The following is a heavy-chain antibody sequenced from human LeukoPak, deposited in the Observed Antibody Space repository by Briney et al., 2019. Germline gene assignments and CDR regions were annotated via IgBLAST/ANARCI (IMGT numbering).Heavy chain of an antibody. J-gene: IGHJ6*03. CDR1: GYTFTSYG. CDR3: ARPNGSGSYLKSYYYYMDV. D-gene: IGHD3-10*01. Sequence: SVKVSCKASGYTFTSYGISWVRQAPGQGLEWMGGIIPIFGTTNYAQKFQGRVTITADESTSTAYMELSSLRSEDTAVYYCARPNGSGSYLKSYYYYMDVWGKGTTVTVSS. V-gene: IGHV1-69*13. CDR2: IIPIFGTT.